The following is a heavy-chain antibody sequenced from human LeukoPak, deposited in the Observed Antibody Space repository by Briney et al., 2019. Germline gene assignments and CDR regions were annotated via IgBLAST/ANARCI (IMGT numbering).Heavy chain of an antibody. J-gene: IGHJ5*02. Sequence: SVKVSCKASGGTFSSYAISRVRQAPGQGLEWMGGIIPIFCTANYAQKFQGRVTITTDESTSTAYMELSSLRSEDTAVYYCARDHTVTSRDNWFDPWGQGTLVTVSS. V-gene: IGHV1-69*05. D-gene: IGHD4-11*01. CDR2: IIPIFCTA. CDR3: ARDHTVTSRDNWFDP. CDR1: GGTFSSYA.